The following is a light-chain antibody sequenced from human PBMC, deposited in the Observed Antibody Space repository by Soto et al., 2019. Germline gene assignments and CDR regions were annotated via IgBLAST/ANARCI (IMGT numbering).Light chain of an antibody. Sequence: EIVLTQSPGTLSLSLGERATLSCRASQSVTSSYLAWYQLKPGQAPRLLIYGASTRAAGVPARFSGSGSGTEFTLTISSLQSEDFAVYYCQQYNNWPPRTFGQGTKVDIK. V-gene: IGKV3-15*01. J-gene: IGKJ1*01. CDR1: QSVTSSY. CDR2: GAS. CDR3: QQYNNWPPRT.